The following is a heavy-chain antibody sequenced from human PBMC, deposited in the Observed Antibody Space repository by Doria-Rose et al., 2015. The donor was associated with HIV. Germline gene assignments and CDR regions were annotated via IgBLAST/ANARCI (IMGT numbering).Heavy chain of an antibody. D-gene: IGHD6-13*01. Sequence: QVTLKESGPVLVKPTGTLTLTCTVSGVSLSSPGMGVSWIRQPPGKALEWLAHIFSDDERSYNTSLKSRLNISRGTSKSQVVLTMTDMDPVDTATYYCARIKSSRWYHKYYFDFWGQGTLVIVSA. CDR2: IFSDDER. J-gene: IGHJ4*02. CDR3: ARIKSSRWYHKYYFDF. CDR1: GVSLSSPGMG. V-gene: IGHV2-26*01.